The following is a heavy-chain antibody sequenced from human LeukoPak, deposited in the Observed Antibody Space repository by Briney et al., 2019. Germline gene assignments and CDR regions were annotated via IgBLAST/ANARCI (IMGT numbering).Heavy chain of an antibody. CDR1: GYTFSSYG. J-gene: IGHJ5*02. Sequence: GASAKVSCKASGYTFSSYGMNWVRQAPGQGLEWMGWISGYNGNTNYAQKLQGRVTMTTDTSTSTAYMELRSLRSDDTAVYYCAREGPGWQWHGNWFDPWGQGTLVTVSP. V-gene: IGHV1-18*01. D-gene: IGHD6-19*01. CDR2: ISGYNGNT. CDR3: AREGPGWQWHGNWFDP.